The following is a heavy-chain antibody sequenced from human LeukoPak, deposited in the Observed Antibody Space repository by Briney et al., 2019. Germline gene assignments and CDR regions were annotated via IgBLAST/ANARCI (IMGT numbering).Heavy chain of an antibody. CDR3: ARESQGEDYYGSGSYVWFDP. CDR2: VSSSSYYI. J-gene: IGHJ5*02. CDR1: GFTFSSHD. V-gene: IGHV3-21*01. Sequence: GGSLRLSCLGSGFTFSSHDMDWVRQAPGKGLEWVSSVSSSSYYIYYADSVKGRFTISRDNAQNSVYLQMNSLRAEDTAVYYCARESQGEDYYGSGSYVWFDPWGQGTLVTVSS. D-gene: IGHD3-10*01.